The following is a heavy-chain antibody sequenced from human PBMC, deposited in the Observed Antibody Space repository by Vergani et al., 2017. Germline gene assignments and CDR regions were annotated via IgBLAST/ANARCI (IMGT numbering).Heavy chain of an antibody. Sequence: QVQLVESGGGVVQPGRSLRLSCAASGFTFSSYGMHWVRQAPGKGLEWVAVIWYDGSNKYYADSVKGRFTISRDNSKNTLYLQMNSLRAEDTAVYYCARDREEGYYYYGMDVCGQGTTVTVSS. D-gene: IGHD3-10*01. CDR1: GFTFSSYG. V-gene: IGHV3-33*01. CDR3: ARDREEGYYYYGMDV. J-gene: IGHJ6*02. CDR2: IWYDGSNK.